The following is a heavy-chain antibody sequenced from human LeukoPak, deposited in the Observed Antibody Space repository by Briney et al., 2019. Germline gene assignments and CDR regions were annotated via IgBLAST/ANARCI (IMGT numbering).Heavy chain of an antibody. V-gene: IGHV4-39*07. CDR2: IYYSGST. D-gene: IGHD4-17*01. CDR3: ARDASSSPEEYGVTRGGFDF. J-gene: IGHJ4*02. Sequence: PSETLSLTCTVSGGSISSSSYYWGWIRQPPGKGLEWIGSIYYSGSTFYNPSLKSRVTISIDTSKNQFSLRLSSVTAADTAVYYCARDASSSPEEYGVTRGGFDFWGQGTLVTVSS. CDR1: GGSISSSSYY.